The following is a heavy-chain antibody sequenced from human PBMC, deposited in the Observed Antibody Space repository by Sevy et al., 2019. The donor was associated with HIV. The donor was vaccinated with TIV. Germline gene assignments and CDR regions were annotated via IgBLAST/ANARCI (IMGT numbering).Heavy chain of an antibody. CDR1: GSTFSDDY. D-gene: IGHD3-9*01. Sequence: ASVKVSCKASGSTFSDDYIHWVRRAPGAGLEWLAWINSAGTNIAEIFQGRVTMTRDASSSTAYMELNSLRSDDTATYYCATSANLVTSWFDPWGQGTLVTVSS. CDR3: ATSANLVTSWFDP. V-gene: IGHV1-2*02. J-gene: IGHJ5*02. CDR2: INSAGT.